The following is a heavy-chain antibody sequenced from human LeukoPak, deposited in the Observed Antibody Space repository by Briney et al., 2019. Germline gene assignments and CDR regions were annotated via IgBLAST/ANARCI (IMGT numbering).Heavy chain of an antibody. CDR2: IYYSGST. D-gene: IGHD1-26*01. J-gene: IGHJ3*02. CDR3: ARGFGKLLRRSDAFDI. CDR1: VGSISSSSYY. Sequence: PSETLSLSCTVSVGSISSSSYYWGWIRQPPGKGLEWIGSIYYSGSTYYNPSLKSRVTISVDTSKNQFSLKLSSVTAADTAVYYCARGFGKLLRRSDAFDIWGQGTMVTVSS. V-gene: IGHV4-39*07.